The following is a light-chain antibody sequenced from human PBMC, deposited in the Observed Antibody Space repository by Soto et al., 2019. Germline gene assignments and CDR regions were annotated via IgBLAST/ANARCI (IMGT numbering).Light chain of an antibody. V-gene: IGLV2-11*01. J-gene: IGLJ1*01. Sequence: ALTQPRSVSGSPGQSVTISCNGTSSDVSDYHYVSWYQQHSGKAPKLMIYDVTKRPSGVPDRFSGSKSDRTASLTISGLQADDEADYYCSSYVGSSTYVFGTGTKVTVL. CDR3: SSYVGSSTYV. CDR2: DVT. CDR1: SSDVSDYHY.